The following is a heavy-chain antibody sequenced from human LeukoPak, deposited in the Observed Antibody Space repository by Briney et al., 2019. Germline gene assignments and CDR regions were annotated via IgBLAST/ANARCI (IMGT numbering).Heavy chain of an antibody. CDR2: VSFGGGT. V-gene: IGHV4-59*01. CDR3: VRASVESGGAFDI. D-gene: IGHD2-15*01. J-gene: IGHJ3*02. CDR1: GGSINNYY. Sequence: SETLSLTCTVSGGSINNYYWNWIRQPPGKGLDWIGYVSFGGGTNYNPSLKSRVITSADTSKNQFSLNLTSVTAADTAVYYCVRASVESGGAFDIWGQGTMVTVSS.